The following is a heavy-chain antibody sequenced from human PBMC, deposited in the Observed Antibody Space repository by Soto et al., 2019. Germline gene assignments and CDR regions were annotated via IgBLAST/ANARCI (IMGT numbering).Heavy chain of an antibody. CDR3: ARDPSIAARSRFDP. Sequence: ASVKVSCKASGGSFSSYAISWVRQAPGQGLEWMGGIIPIFGTANYAQKFQGRVTITADESTSTAYMELSSLRSEDTAVYYCARDPSIAARSRFDPWGQGTLVTVSS. V-gene: IGHV1-69*13. J-gene: IGHJ5*02. CDR2: IIPIFGTA. D-gene: IGHD6-6*01. CDR1: GGSFSSYA.